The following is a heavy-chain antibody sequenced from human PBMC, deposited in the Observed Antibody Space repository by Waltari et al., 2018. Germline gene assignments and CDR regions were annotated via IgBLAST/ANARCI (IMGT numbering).Heavy chain of an antibody. CDR3: ARNQDWAFDY. CDR2: IGPGGSNI. D-gene: IGHD2-21*01. CDR1: AFTLRRYS. Sequence: EVQLVESGGGLVQPGGSLKLSCASSAFTLRRYSLNWVRQAPGKGLEWVSHIGPGGSNIGYADSVKGRITISRDNAQNSLYLIINSLTDEDTAVYYCARNQDWAFDYWGRGTLVTVSS. V-gene: IGHV3-48*02. J-gene: IGHJ4*02.